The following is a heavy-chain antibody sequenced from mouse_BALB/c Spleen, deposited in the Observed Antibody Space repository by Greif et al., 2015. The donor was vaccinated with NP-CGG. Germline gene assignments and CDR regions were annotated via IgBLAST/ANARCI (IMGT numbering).Heavy chain of an antibody. CDR1: GYSFTSYW. J-gene: IGHJ4*01. CDR3: ARCYGNYDYAMDY. V-gene: IGHV1-61*01. Sequence: QVQLQQSGAELVRPGASVKLSCKASGYSFTSYWMNWVKQRPGQGLEWIGMIHPSGSETRLNRKFKDKATLTVDKSSSTAYMQLSSPTSEDSAVYYCARCYGNYDYAMDYWGQGTSVTVSS. CDR2: IHPSGSET. D-gene: IGHD2-1*01.